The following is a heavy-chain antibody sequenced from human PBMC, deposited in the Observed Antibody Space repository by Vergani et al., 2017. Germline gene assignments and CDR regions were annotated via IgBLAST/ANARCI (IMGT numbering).Heavy chain of an antibody. CDR2: IDHTGRP. D-gene: IGHD4-11*01. V-gene: IGHV4-34*01. J-gene: IGHJ6*03. Sequence: QVQLQQWGGGLLKPSETLSLTCVVNGGSFTSYHWTWIRQSPGEGLEWVGDIDHTGRPDYNPSLKSRLTMSVDKSRKQFSLTHNSVTATDTAIYFCARVNTETNGHLYYYYYMDVWGQGTAVTVS. CDR1: GGSFTSYH. CDR3: ARVNTETNGHLYYYYYMDV.